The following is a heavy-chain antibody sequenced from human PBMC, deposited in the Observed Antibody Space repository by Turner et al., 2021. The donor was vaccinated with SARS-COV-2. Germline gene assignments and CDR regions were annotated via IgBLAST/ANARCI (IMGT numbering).Heavy chain of an antibody. Sequence: LHLQDARPGLVKPSETLSLTCTLSSVSISSSAYFWGWIRQPPGKGLEWIGSFFYSGSTYYSPSLKSRITISVDTSKNQFSLNLSSVTAADTAVYYCARQVSTLGRWLHPFDSWGQGTLVTVSS. J-gene: IGHJ4*02. V-gene: IGHV4-39*01. D-gene: IGHD6-19*01. CDR2: FFYSGST. CDR3: ARQVSTLGRWLHPFDS. CDR1: SVSISSSAYF.